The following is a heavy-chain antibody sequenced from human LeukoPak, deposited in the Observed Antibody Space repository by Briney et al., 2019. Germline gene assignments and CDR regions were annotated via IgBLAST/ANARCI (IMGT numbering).Heavy chain of an antibody. CDR3: AKDDAEGIRGLVVY. J-gene: IGHJ6*02. CDR2: ISGSGGST. Sequence: GGSLRLSCAASGFTFSSYAMSWVRQAPGKGLEWVSAISGSGGSTYYADSVKGRFTISRDNSKNTLYLQMNSLRAEDTAVYYCAKDDAEGIRGLVVYWGQGTTVTVSS. D-gene: IGHD3-22*01. CDR1: GFTFSSYA. V-gene: IGHV3-23*01.